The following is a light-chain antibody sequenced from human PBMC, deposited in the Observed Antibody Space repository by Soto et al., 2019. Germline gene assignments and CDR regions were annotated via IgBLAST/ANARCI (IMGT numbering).Light chain of an antibody. V-gene: IGLV2-14*03. J-gene: IGLJ1*01. CDR3: CSYADGSIYF. CDR2: YVD. CDR1: SRDVGAYDY. Sequence: QSVLTQPASVSGSPGQSITISCTGNSRDVGAYDYVSWYLQYPDKAPQLLIYYVDHRPSGVSSRFSGSKSGNTASLTISGLQAEDEGDYYCCSYADGSIYFFGTGTKVTVL.